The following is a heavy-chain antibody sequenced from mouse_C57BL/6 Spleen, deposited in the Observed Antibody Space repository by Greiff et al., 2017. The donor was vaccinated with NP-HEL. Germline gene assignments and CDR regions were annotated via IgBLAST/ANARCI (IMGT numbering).Heavy chain of an antibody. CDR3: ARDGNYSSYWYFDV. V-gene: IGHV5-6*02. CDR2: ISSGGSYT. Sequence: DVKLQESGGDLVKPGGSLKLSCAASGFTFSSYGMSWVRQTPDKRLEWVATISSGGSYTYYPDSVKGRFTISRDNAKNTLYLQMSSLKSEDTAMYYCARDGNYSSYWYFDVWGTGTTVTVSS. CDR1: GFTFSSYG. J-gene: IGHJ1*03. D-gene: IGHD2-1*01.